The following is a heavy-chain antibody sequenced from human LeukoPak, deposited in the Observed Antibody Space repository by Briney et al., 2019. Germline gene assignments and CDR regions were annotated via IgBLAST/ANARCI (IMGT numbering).Heavy chain of an antibody. CDR2: ISSSGSTI. V-gene: IGHV3-48*03. CDR3: AREGVGGTVVTLGYYYYGMDV. CDR1: GFTFSSYE. Sequence: GGSLRLSCAASGFTFSSYEMNWVRQAPGKGLEWVSYISSSGSTIYYADSVKGRFTISRDNAKNSLYLQMNSLRAEDTAVYYCAREGVGGTVVTLGYYYYGMDVWGQGTTVTVSS. D-gene: IGHD4-23*01. J-gene: IGHJ6*02.